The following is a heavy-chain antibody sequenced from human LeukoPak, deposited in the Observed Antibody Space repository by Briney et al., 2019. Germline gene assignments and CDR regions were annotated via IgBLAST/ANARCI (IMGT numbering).Heavy chain of an antibody. V-gene: IGHV3-48*04. Sequence: GGSLRLSCAASGFTFSSYSMNWVRQAPGKGLEWVLHISGSGRTMYYADSVKGRFTLSRDNAKNSLSLQMNSLRAEDTAVYYCAREDASAIDYWGQGALATVSS. CDR1: GFTFSSYS. CDR2: ISGSGRTM. J-gene: IGHJ4*02. D-gene: IGHD2-2*01. CDR3: AREDASAIDY.